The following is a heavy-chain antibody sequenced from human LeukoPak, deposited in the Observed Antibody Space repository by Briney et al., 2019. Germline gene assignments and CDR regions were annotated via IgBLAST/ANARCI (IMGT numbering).Heavy chain of an antibody. CDR1: GYSFTGYY. J-gene: IGHJ4*02. CDR3: ARDLIAAAGTLDY. D-gene: IGHD6-13*01. Sequence: ASVKVSCKASGYSFTGYYMHWVRQAPGQGLEWMGWINPNSGGTSYAQKFQGRVTMTTDTSISIAYMELSGLRSDDTAVYYCARDLIAAAGTLDYWGQGTLVTVSS. V-gene: IGHV1-2*02. CDR2: INPNSGGT.